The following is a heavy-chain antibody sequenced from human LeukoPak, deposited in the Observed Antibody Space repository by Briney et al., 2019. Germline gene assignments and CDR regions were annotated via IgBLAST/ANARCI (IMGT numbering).Heavy chain of an antibody. CDR1: GYTFTSYD. V-gene: IGHV1-8*01. J-gene: IGHJ4*02. CDR2: MNPNSGNT. D-gene: IGHD6-13*01. Sequence: ASVKVFCKASGYTFTSYDINWVRQATGQGLEWMGWMNPNSGNTGYAQKFQGRVTMTRNTSISTAYMELSSLRSEDTAVYYCARDRGKKQQLVRGDYWGQGTLVTVSS. CDR3: ARDRGKKQQLVRGDY.